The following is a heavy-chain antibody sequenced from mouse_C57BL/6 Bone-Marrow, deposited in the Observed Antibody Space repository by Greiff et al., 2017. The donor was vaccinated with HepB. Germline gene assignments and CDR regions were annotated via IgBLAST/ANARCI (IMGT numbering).Heavy chain of an antibody. V-gene: IGHV1-26*01. Sequence: EVQLQQSGPELVKPGASVKISCKASGYTFTDYYMNWVKQSHGKSLEWIGDINPNNGGTSYNQKFKGKATLTVDKSSSTAYMELRSLTSEDSAVYYCARRDYDYAWFAYWGQGTLVTVSA. CDR1: GYTFTDYY. CDR2: INPNNGGT. D-gene: IGHD2-4*01. CDR3: ARRDYDYAWFAY. J-gene: IGHJ3*01.